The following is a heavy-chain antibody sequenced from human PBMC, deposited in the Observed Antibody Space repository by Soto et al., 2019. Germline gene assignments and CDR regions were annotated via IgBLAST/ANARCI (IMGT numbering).Heavy chain of an antibody. V-gene: IGHV1-18*01. CDR2: INAYNGNT. Sequence: QVQLVQSGAEVKRPGASVKVSCKASGYSFPSSTISWVRQAPGQGLEWMGWINAYNGNTKYTQKLQGRFTMTTDTSTSTAYMELENLRSDDTAMYFCAIANYGDNDYWDQGTLVTVSS. J-gene: IGHJ4*02. CDR1: GYSFPSST. CDR3: AIANYGDNDY. D-gene: IGHD4-17*01.